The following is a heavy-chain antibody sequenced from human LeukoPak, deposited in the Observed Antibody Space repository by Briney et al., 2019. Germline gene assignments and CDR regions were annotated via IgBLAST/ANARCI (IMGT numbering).Heavy chain of an antibody. J-gene: IGHJ5*02. D-gene: IGHD3-10*01. Sequence: SETLSLTCAVYGGSFSGYYWSWIRQPPGKGLEWIGEINHSGSTNYNPSLKSRVTISVDTSTNQSSLKRSGVTASATAGYYGGRVFLGVFGELSYNWFAPWGQGTLVTVSS. CDR3: GRVFLGVFGELSYNWFAP. CDR2: INHSGST. CDR1: GGSFSGYY. V-gene: IGHV4-34*01.